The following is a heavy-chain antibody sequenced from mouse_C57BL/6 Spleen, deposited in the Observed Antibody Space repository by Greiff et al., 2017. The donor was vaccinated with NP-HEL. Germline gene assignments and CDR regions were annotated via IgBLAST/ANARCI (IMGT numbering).Heavy chain of an antibody. J-gene: IGHJ3*01. CDR1: GFNIKDDY. Sequence: VQLKQSGAELVRPGASVKLSCTASGFNIKDDYMHWVKQRREQGLEWIGWIDPENGDTEYASKFQGKATITADTSSNKAYLQLSSLTSEDTAVYYCTTSSYYYGSSSQFAYWGQGTLVTVSA. D-gene: IGHD1-1*01. CDR2: IDPENGDT. CDR3: TTSSYYYGSSSQFAY. V-gene: IGHV14-4*01.